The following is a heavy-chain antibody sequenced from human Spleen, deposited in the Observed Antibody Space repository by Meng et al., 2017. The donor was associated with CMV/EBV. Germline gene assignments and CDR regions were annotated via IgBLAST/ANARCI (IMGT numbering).Heavy chain of an antibody. CDR1: GYTFTSYG. J-gene: IGHJ4*02. CDR3: ARVGHGVGYRFDS. V-gene: IGHV1-18*01. CDR2: ISAYNGNT. Sequence: ASVKVSCKASGYTFTSYGISWVRQAPGQGLEWMGWISAYNGNTNYAQKLQGRVTMTRDTSISTVYMELSRLRSDDTAVYYCARVGHGVGYRFDSWGQGTLVTVSS. D-gene: IGHD2-8*01.